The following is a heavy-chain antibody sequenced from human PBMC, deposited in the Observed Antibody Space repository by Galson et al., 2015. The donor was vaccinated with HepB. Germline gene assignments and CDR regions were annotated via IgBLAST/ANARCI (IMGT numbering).Heavy chain of an antibody. CDR2: IYYSGST. J-gene: IGHJ5*02. CDR3: ARLLPTTVVTTGWFDP. CDR1: GGSISSYY. D-gene: IGHD4-23*01. Sequence: TLSLTCTVSGGSISSYYWSWIRQPPGKGLEWIGYIYYSGSTNYNPSLKSRVTISVDTSKNQFSLKLSSVTAADTAVYYCARLLPTTVVTTGWFDPWGQGTLVTVSS. V-gene: IGHV4-59*08.